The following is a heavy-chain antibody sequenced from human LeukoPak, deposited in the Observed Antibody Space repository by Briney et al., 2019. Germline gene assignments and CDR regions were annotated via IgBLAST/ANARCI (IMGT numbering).Heavy chain of an antibody. CDR3: ARTLRDRRGDCYWGRFDP. CDR2: IYPGDSDT. Sequence: GESLKISCKVSGYSFTSAWIAWVRQMPGKGLEWMGIIYPGDSDTKYSPSFQGHVTISADKSNSTAYLQWSSLKASDTAMYYCARTLRDRRGDCYWGRFDPWGRGTLVTVSS. D-gene: IGHD2-21*02. J-gene: IGHJ5*02. CDR1: GYSFTSAW. V-gene: IGHV5-51*01.